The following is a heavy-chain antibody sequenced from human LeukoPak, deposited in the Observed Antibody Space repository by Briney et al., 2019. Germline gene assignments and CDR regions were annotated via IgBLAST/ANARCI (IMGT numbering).Heavy chain of an antibody. J-gene: IGHJ6*02. CDR2: IRSEANSYAT. Sequence: GGSLRLSCAASGFTFSSSAMHWVRQAAGKGLEWVGRIRSEANSYATAYSAAVKGRFTISRDNSKNTAYLQMLSLNTEDTPVSQCTRLRSQGSDIVVVAPAPPTYHYSGMHVWGQGTPVTVSS. CDR3: TRLRSQGSDIVVVAPAPPTYHYSGMHV. CDR1: GFTFSSSA. V-gene: IGHV3-73*01. D-gene: IGHD2-2*01.